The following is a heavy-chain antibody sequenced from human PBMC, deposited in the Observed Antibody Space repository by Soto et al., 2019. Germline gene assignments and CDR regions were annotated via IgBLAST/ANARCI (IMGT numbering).Heavy chain of an antibody. CDR3: ARIVVGATVDL. J-gene: IGHJ5*02. CDR1: GDSVSSDRYF. Sequence: SETLSLTSSVSGDSVSSDRYFWSWIRQPPGKGLEWIAYISYTGDTNYNPSLKSRVTISVDTSRNQFSLTLTSVTAADTAVYFCARIVVGATVDLWGQGSPVTVSS. V-gene: IGHV4-61*01. CDR2: ISYTGDT. D-gene: IGHD1-26*01.